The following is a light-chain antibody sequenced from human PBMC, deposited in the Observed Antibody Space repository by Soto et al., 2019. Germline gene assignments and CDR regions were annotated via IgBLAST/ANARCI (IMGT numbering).Light chain of an antibody. J-gene: IGKJ1*01. CDR3: QQYNSYSRK. Sequence: DIQMTQSPSTLSASVGDRVTITCRASQSISSWLAWYQQKPGKAPKLLIYKASSLESGVPSRFSGSGAGTEFTLTTSSLQPDDFATYYCQQYNSYSRKFGQATQVEIK. V-gene: IGKV1-5*03. CDR2: KAS. CDR1: QSISSW.